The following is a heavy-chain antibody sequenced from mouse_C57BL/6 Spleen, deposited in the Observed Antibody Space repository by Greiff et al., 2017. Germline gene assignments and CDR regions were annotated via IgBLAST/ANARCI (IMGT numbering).Heavy chain of an antibody. CDR3: ARDQTGTFAY. CDR2: IYPGDGDT. Sequence: VKLMESGPELVKPGASVKISCKASGYAFSSSWMNWVKQRPGKGLEWIGRIYPGDGDTNYNGKFKGKATLTADKSSSTAYMQLSSLTSEDSAVYFCARDQTGTFAYWGQGTLVTVSA. CDR1: GYAFSSSW. D-gene: IGHD4-1*01. J-gene: IGHJ3*01. V-gene: IGHV1-82*01.